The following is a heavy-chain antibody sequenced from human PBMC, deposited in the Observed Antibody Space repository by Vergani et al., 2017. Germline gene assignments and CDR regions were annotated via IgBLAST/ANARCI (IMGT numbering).Heavy chain of an antibody. Sequence: EVQLVESGGGLVKPGGSLRLSCAASGFTFDDYAMHWVRQAPGKGLEWVSLISWDGGSTYYADSVKGRFTISRDNSKNSLYLQMNSLRAEDTALYYCAKDMRGCSGGSCYSYYYCMDVWGQGTTVTVSS. CDR1: GFTFDDYA. D-gene: IGHD2-15*01. V-gene: IGHV3-43D*03. CDR2: ISWDGGST. CDR3: AKDMRGCSGGSCYSYYYCMDV. J-gene: IGHJ6*02.